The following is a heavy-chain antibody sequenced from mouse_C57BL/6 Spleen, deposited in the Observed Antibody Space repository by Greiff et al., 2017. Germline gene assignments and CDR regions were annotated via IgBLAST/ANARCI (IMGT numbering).Heavy chain of an antibody. D-gene: IGHD4-1*01. CDR1: GFTFSSYA. Sequence: DVHLVESGEGLVKPGGSLKLSCAASGFTFSSYAMSWVRQTPEKRLEWVAYISSGGDYIYYADTVKGRFTISRDNARNTLYLQMSSLKSEDTAMYYCTRLSGTVDYWGQGTTLTVSS. V-gene: IGHV5-9-1*02. CDR2: ISSGGDYI. CDR3: TRLSGTVDY. J-gene: IGHJ2*01.